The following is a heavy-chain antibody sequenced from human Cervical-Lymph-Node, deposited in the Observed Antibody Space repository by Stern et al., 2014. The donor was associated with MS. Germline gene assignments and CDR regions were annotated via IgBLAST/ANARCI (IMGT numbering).Heavy chain of an antibody. Sequence: QVQLQESGPGLVKPSQTLSLTCTVSGGSISSGGYYWSWIRQHPGKGLEWIGYIYYSGSTYYNPSLKSRVTISVDTSKNQFSLKLSSVTAADTAVYYCARWAHLVYCGGDCYSAFDYWGQGTLVTVSS. CDR1: GGSISSGGYY. V-gene: IGHV4-31*03. CDR3: ARWAHLVYCGGDCYSAFDY. CDR2: IYYSGST. J-gene: IGHJ4*02. D-gene: IGHD2-21*02.